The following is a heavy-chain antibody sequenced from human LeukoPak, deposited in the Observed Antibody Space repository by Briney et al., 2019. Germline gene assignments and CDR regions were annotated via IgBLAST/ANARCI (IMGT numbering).Heavy chain of an antibody. Sequence: PSETLSLTCSVSGDSISSRGYYWGWIRQPPGKGLEWIGSMYYGGNIYYNASLKSRVTISVDTSKNLFSLKLNSVTAADTGVYYCARSKNGKCDYWGQGTLVTVSS. J-gene: IGHJ4*02. V-gene: IGHV4-39*07. D-gene: IGHD1-26*01. CDR2: MYYGGNI. CDR3: ARSKNGKCDY. CDR1: GDSISSRGYY.